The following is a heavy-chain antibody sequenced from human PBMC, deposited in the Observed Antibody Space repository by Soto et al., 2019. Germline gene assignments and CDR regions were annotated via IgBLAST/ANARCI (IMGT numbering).Heavy chain of an antibody. D-gene: IGHD3-9*01. CDR3: ARINDILTGFDY. CDR2: IFSNDEK. CDR1: GFSLSNARMG. Sequence: QVTLKESGPVLVKPTETLTLTCTVSGFSLSNARMGVSWIRQPPGKALEWLAHIFSNDEKSYSTSLKSRFTNPKEHPKKQVGLTMTNLDPVDTATYYCARINDILTGFDYWGQGTLVTVSS. J-gene: IGHJ4*02. V-gene: IGHV2-26*01.